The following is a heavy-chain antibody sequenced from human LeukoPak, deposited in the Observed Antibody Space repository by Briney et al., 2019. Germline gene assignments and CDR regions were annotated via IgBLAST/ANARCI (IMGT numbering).Heavy chain of an antibody. V-gene: IGHV1-2*02. CDR2: INPNSGGT. CDR1: GYTFTGYY. D-gene: IGHD3-10*01. CDR3: ARGPVRGVIDFDY. Sequence: ASVKVSCKASGYTFTGYYMHWVRQAPGQGLEWMGWINPNSGGTNYAQKFQGRVTMTRDTSISTAYMELSRLRSDDTAVYYCARGPVRGVIDFDYWGQGTLVTVSS. J-gene: IGHJ4*02.